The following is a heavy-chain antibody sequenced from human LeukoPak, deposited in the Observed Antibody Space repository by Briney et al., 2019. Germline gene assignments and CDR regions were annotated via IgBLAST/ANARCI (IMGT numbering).Heavy chain of an antibody. D-gene: IGHD6-19*01. V-gene: IGHV4-4*07. CDR3: AEGGQWLRV. J-gene: IGHJ4*02. Sequence: PSGTLSLTCTVSGGSISSYCWSCIRQPAGKGLEWIGRICTSGSTNYNPSLKSRVTMSVDTSKNQFSLKLSSVTAADTAVYYCAEGGQWLRVWGQGTLVTVSS. CDR2: ICTSGST. CDR1: GGSISSYC.